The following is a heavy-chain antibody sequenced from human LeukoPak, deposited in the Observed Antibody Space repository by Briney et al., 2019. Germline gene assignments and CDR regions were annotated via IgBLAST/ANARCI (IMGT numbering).Heavy chain of an antibody. V-gene: IGHV3-23*01. CDR2: ISGSGGST. CDR3: AKVPYYDFWSGYSDGYYFDY. Sequence: GGSLRLSCAASGFTFSSYAMSWVRQAPGKGLEWVSAISGSGGSTYYADSVEGRFTISRDNSKNTLYLQMNSLRAEDTAVYYCAKVPYYDFWSGYSDGYYFDYWGQGTLVTVSS. J-gene: IGHJ4*02. D-gene: IGHD3-3*01. CDR1: GFTFSSYA.